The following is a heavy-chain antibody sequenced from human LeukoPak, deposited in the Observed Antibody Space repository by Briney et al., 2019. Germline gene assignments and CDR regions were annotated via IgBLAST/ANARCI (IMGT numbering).Heavy chain of an antibody. D-gene: IGHD1-7*01. Sequence: GGSLRLSCAASGFTFSSYSMNWVRQAPGKGLEWVSSISGSSSYIYYADSVKGRFTISRDNAKNSLYLQMNSLRAEDTAVYYCARATRVTGTTLLDYWGQGTLVTVSS. CDR3: ARATRVTGTTLLDY. CDR2: ISGSSSYI. CDR1: GFTFSSYS. J-gene: IGHJ4*02. V-gene: IGHV3-21*01.